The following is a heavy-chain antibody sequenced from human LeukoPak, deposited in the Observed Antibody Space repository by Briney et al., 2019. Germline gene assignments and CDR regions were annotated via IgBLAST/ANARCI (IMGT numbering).Heavy chain of an antibody. J-gene: IGHJ5*02. Sequence: GESLKISCQASGHSFTSSWIGWARQMPGKGLEWMAIINPGDSDTRYSPSFQGQVTISADKSISTVYLQWGSLKASDTAMYHCARQPGAGWFDPWGQGTLVTVSS. CDR3: ARQPGAGWFDP. CDR2: INPGDSDT. CDR1: GHSFTSSW. V-gene: IGHV5-51*01. D-gene: IGHD3-10*01.